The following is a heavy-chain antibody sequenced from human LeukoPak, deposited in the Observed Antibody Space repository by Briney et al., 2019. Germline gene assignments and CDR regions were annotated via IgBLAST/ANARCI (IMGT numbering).Heavy chain of an antibody. J-gene: IGHJ4*02. V-gene: IGHV4-31*03. CDR1: GGSISSGGYY. CDR3: ARDGYYDSSGFDY. CDR2: IYYSGST. D-gene: IGHD3-22*01. Sequence: PSETLSLTCTVSGGSISSGGYYWSWIRQHPGKGLEWIGYIYYSGSTYYNPSLKSRVTISVDTSKNQFSLKLSSVTAANTAVYYCARDGYYDSSGFDYWGQGTLVTVSS.